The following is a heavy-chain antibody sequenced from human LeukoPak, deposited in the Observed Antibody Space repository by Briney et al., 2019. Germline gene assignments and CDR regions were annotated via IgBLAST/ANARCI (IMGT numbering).Heavy chain of an antibody. V-gene: IGHV4-30-2*01. J-gene: IGHJ4*02. CDR2: IYQSGST. CDR1: GGSISSGGYY. CDR3: ARGDGIYFDY. D-gene: IGHD1-14*01. Sequence: SETLSLTCTVSGGSISSGGYYWSWIRQPPGKGLEWIGYIYQSGSTYYNPSLKSRVTISVDRSKNQFSLKLSSVTAADTAVYYCARGDGIYFDYWGQGTLVTVSS.